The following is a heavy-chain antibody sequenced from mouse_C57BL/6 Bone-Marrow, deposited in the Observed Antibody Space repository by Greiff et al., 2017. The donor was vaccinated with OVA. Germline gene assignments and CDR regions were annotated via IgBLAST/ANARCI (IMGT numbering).Heavy chain of an antibody. V-gene: IGHV3-6*01. Sequence: EVKLMESGPGLVKPSQSLSLTCSVTGYSITSGYYWNWIRQFPGNKLEWMGYISYDGSKYYNPSLKNRISITRDTSKNQFFLKLKSVTTEDTATYYCARPDDGYYPWWYFDVWGTGTTVTVSS. CDR3: ARPDDGYYPWWYFDV. CDR1: GYSITSGYY. CDR2: ISYDGSK. J-gene: IGHJ1*03. D-gene: IGHD2-3*01.